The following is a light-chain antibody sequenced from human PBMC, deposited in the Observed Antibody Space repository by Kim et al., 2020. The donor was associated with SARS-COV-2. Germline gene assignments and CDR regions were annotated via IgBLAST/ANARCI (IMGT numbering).Light chain of an antibody. Sequence: SYELTQPPSVSVSPGQTASITCSGDKLGDKYACWYQQKPGQSPVLVIYQDSKRPSGIPERFSGSTSGNTATLTISGTQAMDEADYYCQAWDSSPGVFGGG. CDR2: QDS. V-gene: IGLV3-1*01. J-gene: IGLJ3*02. CDR3: QAWDSSPGV. CDR1: KLGDKY.